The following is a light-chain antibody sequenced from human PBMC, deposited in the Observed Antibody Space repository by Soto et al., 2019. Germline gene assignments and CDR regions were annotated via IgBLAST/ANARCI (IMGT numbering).Light chain of an antibody. CDR2: EVT. CDR1: GRDVGGYDY. J-gene: IGLJ1*01. Sequence: QSVLTQPASVSGSPGQSITISGAGTGRDVGGYDYVSWYQHHPGKAPKVMIYEVTNRPSGVSNRFSGSKSGNTASLTISGLLAEDEADYYCSSYTSSSTYVFGTGTKVTVL. CDR3: SSYTSSSTYV. V-gene: IGLV2-14*01.